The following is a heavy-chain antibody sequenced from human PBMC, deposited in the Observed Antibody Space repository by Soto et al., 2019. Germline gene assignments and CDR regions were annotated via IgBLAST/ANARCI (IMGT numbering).Heavy chain of an antibody. CDR1: GFTFTTSA. V-gene: IGHV1-58*01. CDR3: AAGGYSGYNYMVY. Sequence: SVKVSCKASGFTFTTSAVQWVRQARGQRLEWIGWIVVGSGNANYAQKFQERVTITRDMSTSTAYMELSGLRSEDTAVYYCAAGGYSGYNYMVYWGQGTLVTVSS. J-gene: IGHJ4*02. CDR2: IVVGSGNA. D-gene: IGHD5-12*01.